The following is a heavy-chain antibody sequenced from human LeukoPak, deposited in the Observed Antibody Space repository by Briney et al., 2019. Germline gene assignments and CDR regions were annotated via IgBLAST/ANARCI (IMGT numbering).Heavy chain of an antibody. D-gene: IGHD4-17*01. J-gene: IGHJ5*02. Sequence: SVKVSCKASGGTFSSYAISWVRQAPGQGLEWMGGIIPIFGTANYAQKFQGRVTITADESTSTAYMELSSLRSEDTAVYYCAREKNYGDYGDWFDPWGQGTLVTVSS. CDR3: AREKNYGDYGDWFDP. V-gene: IGHV1-69*01. CDR2: IIPIFGTA. CDR1: GGTFSSYA.